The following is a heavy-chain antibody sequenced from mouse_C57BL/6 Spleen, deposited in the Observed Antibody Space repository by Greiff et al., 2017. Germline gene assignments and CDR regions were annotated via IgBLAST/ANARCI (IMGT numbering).Heavy chain of an antibody. CDR1: GYSITSGYY. Sequence: DVKLQESGPGLVKPSQSLSLTCSVTGYSITSGYYWNWIRQFPGNKLEWMGYISYDGSNNYNPSLKNRISITRDTSKNQFFLKLNSVTTEDTATYYCAREWVMVFAYWGQGTLVTVSA. CDR2: ISYDGSN. D-gene: IGHD1-1*02. V-gene: IGHV3-6*01. J-gene: IGHJ3*01. CDR3: AREWVMVFAY.